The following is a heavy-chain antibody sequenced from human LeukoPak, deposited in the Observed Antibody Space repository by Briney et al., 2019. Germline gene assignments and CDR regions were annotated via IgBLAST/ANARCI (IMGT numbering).Heavy chain of an antibody. V-gene: IGHV3-48*04. Sequence: GGSLRLSCTGSVDSFPRHTMNCVRGAPGKGLEGISYISSSGSPIYYAQSGKGRFSISRDNAKNSLYLQMNSLRAEDTAVYYCARVIGQYSSSWPFDYWGQGTLVTVSS. D-gene: IGHD6-13*01. CDR2: ISSSGSPI. CDR3: ARVIGQYSSSWPFDY. CDR1: VDSFPRHT. J-gene: IGHJ4*02.